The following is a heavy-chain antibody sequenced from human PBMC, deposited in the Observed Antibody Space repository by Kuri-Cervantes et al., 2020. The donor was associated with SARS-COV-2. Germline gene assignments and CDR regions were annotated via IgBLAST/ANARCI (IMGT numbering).Heavy chain of an antibody. CDR1: GFTFSDYY. D-gene: IGHD5-12*01. V-gene: IGHV3-11*04. Sequence: GESLKISCAASGFTFSDYYMSWIRQAPGKGLEWVSYISSSGSTIYYADSVKGRFTISRDNAKNSLYLQMNSLRAEDTAVYYCARDRGYGGLRYYFDYWGQGTLVTVSS. J-gene: IGHJ4*02. CDR3: ARDRGYGGLRYYFDY. CDR2: ISSSGSTI.